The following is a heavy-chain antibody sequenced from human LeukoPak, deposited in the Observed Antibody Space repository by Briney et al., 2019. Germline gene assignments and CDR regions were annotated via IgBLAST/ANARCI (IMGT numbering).Heavy chain of an antibody. CDR2: IDPSGGST. Sequence: ASVKVSCKASGYTFTRCYMHWVRQAPGQGLEWMGIIDPSGGSTSYAQNFQGGITMTRDATTSIVYLELSSLRSEDTAVYYCARDFGEMPNYWGQGTLVTVSS. CDR3: ARDFGEMPNY. V-gene: IGHV1-46*01. D-gene: IGHD5-24*01. J-gene: IGHJ4*02. CDR1: GYTFTRCY.